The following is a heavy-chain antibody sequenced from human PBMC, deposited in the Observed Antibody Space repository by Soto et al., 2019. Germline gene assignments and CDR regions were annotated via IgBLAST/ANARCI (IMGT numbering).Heavy chain of an antibody. D-gene: IGHD6-6*01. CDR3: ARAGHSSSSEGANWFDP. CDR1: GGSISSGGYY. Sequence: PSETLSLTCTVSGGSISSGGYYWSWIRQHPGKGLEWIGYIYYSGSTYYNPSLKSRVTISVDTSKNQFPLNLSSVTAADTAVYYCARAGHSSSSEGANWFDPWGQGTLVTVS. V-gene: IGHV4-31*03. CDR2: IYYSGST. J-gene: IGHJ5*02.